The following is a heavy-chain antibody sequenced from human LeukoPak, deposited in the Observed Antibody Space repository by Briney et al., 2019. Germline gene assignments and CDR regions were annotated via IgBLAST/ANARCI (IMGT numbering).Heavy chain of an antibody. CDR3: ARQLISDTWYWRYNWLDP. J-gene: IGHJ5*02. Sequence: KHGESLKISCKGSGYSFTSYWIGWVRQMPGKGLEWMGIIYPGDSDTRYSPSFQGQVTISADKSVSTAYLQLISLKASDTATYYCARQLISDTWYWRYNWLDPWGQGTLVTVSS. CDR2: IYPGDSDT. V-gene: IGHV5-51*01. D-gene: IGHD2-15*01. CDR1: GYSFTSYW.